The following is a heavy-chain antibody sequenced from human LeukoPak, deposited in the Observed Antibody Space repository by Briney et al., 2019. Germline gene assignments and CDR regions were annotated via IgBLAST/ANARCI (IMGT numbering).Heavy chain of an antibody. CDR3: ARVSGGSGYYYMDV. Sequence: SETLSLTCTVSGGSISSYYWSWIRQPPGRGLEWIGHIYHSGRTNYNPSLKSRVTISVDTSKNQFSLKLNPVTAADTAVYYCARVSGGSGYYYMDVWGKGTTVTISS. CDR2: IYHSGRT. V-gene: IGHV4-59*01. D-gene: IGHD3-10*01. CDR1: GGSISSYY. J-gene: IGHJ6*03.